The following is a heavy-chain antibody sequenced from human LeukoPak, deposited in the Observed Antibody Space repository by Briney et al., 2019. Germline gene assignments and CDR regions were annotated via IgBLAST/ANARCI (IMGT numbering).Heavy chain of an antibody. CDR3: ARLIGVVIRNNWFDP. J-gene: IGHJ5*02. D-gene: IGHD3-3*01. CDR1: GYSFTSYW. Sequence: GASLKISCKGSGYSFTSYWIGWVRQLPGKGLEWMGIIYPGDSDTRYSPSFQGQVTISADKSISTAYLQWSSLKASDTAMYYCARLIGVVIRNNWFDPWGQGTLVTVSS. V-gene: IGHV5-51*01. CDR2: IYPGDSDT.